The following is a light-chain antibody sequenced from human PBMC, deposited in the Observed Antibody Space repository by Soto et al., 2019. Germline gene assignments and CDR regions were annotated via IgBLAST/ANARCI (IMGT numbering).Light chain of an antibody. V-gene: IGKV1-39*01. Sequence: DIEMTQSPSTLSASVGDRVTITCRTSQNIRSYLNWYQQRPGKAPKLLIYATSSLQSGVPSRFSGSGSGTDFALTISSLQPEDFALYYCQQRSTWPPGYTFGQGTKLEIK. J-gene: IGKJ2*01. CDR3: QQRSTWPPGYT. CDR2: ATS. CDR1: QNIRSY.